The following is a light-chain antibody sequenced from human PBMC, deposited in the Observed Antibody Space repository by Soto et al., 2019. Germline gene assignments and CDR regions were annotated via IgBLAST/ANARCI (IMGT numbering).Light chain of an antibody. Sequence: IVLTQSPGTLPLSPGERATLSCRASQSVSSRYLGWYQQKPGQAPRLLIYGASSRATGIPDRFSGSGSGTDFTLTISRLEPEDFAVYYCQQYGSSPWTFGQGTKVGIK. CDR3: QQYGSSPWT. V-gene: IGKV3-20*01. CDR2: GAS. J-gene: IGKJ1*01. CDR1: QSVSSRY.